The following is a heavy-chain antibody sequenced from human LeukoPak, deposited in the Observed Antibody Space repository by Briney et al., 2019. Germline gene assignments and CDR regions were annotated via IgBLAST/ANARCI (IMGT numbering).Heavy chain of an antibody. CDR3: ARASGSAPDWLDP. J-gene: IGHJ5*02. D-gene: IGHD6-19*01. CDR2: IFYSGNT. Sequence: KASETLSLTCTVSGGSISSSSHYWGWIRQPPGKGLEWIGSIFYSGNTYYNSSLKSRVTISVDTSKNQFSLKLSSVTAADTAVYYCARASGSAPDWLDPWGQGTLVTVSS. V-gene: IGHV4-39*07. CDR1: GGSISSSSHY.